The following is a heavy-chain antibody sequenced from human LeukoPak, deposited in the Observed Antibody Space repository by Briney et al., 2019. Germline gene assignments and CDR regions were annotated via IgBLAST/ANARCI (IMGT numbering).Heavy chain of an antibody. CDR3: ARDHDYKDIDY. J-gene: IGHJ4*02. Sequence: GGSLRFSCAASGFTFSSYSMNWVRQAPGKGLEWVSSISSSSSYIYYADSVKGRFTISRDNAKNSLYLQMNSLRAEDTAVYHCARDHDYKDIDYWGQGTLVTVSS. CDR2: ISSSSSYI. CDR1: GFTFSSYS. D-gene: IGHD4-4*01. V-gene: IGHV3-21*01.